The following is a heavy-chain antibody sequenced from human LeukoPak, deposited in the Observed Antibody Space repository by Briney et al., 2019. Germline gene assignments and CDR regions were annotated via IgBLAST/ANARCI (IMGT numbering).Heavy chain of an antibody. CDR3: ARLVRYCTTNSCYPFDY. D-gene: IGHD2-2*01. J-gene: IGHJ4*02. CDR1: GGSISSSSHY. CDR2: AYYSGGT. V-gene: IGHV4-39*01. Sequence: PSETLSLTCTVSGGSISSSSHYWGWIRQPPGRGLEWIGIAYYSGGTYYTPSLKSRVTISIDTSNNQFSPKLNSVTAADTAVYYCARLVRYCTTNSCYPFDYWGQGTLVTVSS.